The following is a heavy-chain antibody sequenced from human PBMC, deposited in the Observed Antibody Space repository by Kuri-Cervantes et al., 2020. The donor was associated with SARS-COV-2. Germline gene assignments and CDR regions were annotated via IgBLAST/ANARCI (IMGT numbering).Heavy chain of an antibody. D-gene: IGHD3-22*01. V-gene: IGHV4-59*08. Sequence: SETLSLTCTVSGGSISGNYWSWIRQPPGKGLEWIGYIYYTGSTNYSPSLKNRVTISLDTSQNQLSLKLTSVTAADTAVYYCARRPYYYDSSNSQSAFDIWGPGTMVTVSS. CDR3: ARRPYYYDSSNSQSAFDI. CDR2: IYYTGST. CDR1: GGSISGNY. J-gene: IGHJ3*02.